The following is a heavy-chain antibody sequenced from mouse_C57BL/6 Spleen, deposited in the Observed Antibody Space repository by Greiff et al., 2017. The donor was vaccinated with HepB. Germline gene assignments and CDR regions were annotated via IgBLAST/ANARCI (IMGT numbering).Heavy chain of an antibody. D-gene: IGHD1-1*01. Sequence: QVQLQQPGAELVKPGASVKLSCKASGYTFTSYWMPWVKQRPGRGLEWIGRIGPNSGGTKYNEKFKSKATLTVDKPASTAYMQLSSLTSEDSAVYYCGRGGTTVVAGDYWGQGTTLTVSS. CDR1: GYTFTSYW. CDR3: GRGGTTVVAGDY. CDR2: IGPNSGGT. V-gene: IGHV1-72*01. J-gene: IGHJ2*01.